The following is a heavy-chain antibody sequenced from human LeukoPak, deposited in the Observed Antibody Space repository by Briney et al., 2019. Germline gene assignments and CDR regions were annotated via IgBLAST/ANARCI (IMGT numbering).Heavy chain of an antibody. CDR3: AKDATSAFRVSFDY. Sequence: GGSLRLSCAASGFTFDDFAMHWLRQVPGKGLEWVAGISWNGGSIYYADSVKGRFTISRDNTRNSLYLQMNSLRHEDTAFYYCAKDATSAFRVSFDYWGQGALVTVSS. J-gene: IGHJ4*02. D-gene: IGHD2/OR15-2a*01. CDR2: ISWNGGSI. V-gene: IGHV3-9*01. CDR1: GFTFDDFA.